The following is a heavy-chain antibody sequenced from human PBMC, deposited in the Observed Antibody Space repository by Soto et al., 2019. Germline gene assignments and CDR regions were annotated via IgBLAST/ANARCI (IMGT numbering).Heavy chain of an antibody. CDR3: AGFGVGDRDDK. V-gene: IGHV4-30-4*01. Sequence: QVRLQESGPGLVKASQTLSLTCSVSGSYITSGDYHWTWIRQAPGKGLEWIGYISHRETTYYSPALKNRIIISSDFSMNQFSLRLNSVTAADTAVYFCAGFGVGDRDDKWGQGTLVTVSS. CDR2: ISHRETT. D-gene: IGHD2-8*01. CDR1: GSYITSGDYH. J-gene: IGHJ4*02.